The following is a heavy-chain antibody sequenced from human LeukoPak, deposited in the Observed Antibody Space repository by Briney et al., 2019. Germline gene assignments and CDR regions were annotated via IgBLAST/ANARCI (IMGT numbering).Heavy chain of an antibody. CDR2: IWYDGSKK. CDR1: GLTFSTSG. Sequence: GGPLGLSCAAAGLTFSTSGFHWVRQAPGKGLEWVAVIWYDGSKKYYADSVKGRFTISRDNSKNTVYLQMNSLRVEDTAVYYCASAGSPHGYWGQGTLVTVSS. J-gene: IGHJ4*02. D-gene: IGHD6-13*01. CDR3: ASAGSPHGY. V-gene: IGHV3-33*01.